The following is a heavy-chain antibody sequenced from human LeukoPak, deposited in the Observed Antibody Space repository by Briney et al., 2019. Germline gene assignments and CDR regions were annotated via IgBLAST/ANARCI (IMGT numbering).Heavy chain of an antibody. J-gene: IGHJ4*02. CDR1: GGSISSSSYY. D-gene: IGHD3-9*01. CDR2: IYYSGST. CDR3: ARGRYDIPQYYFDY. V-gene: IGHV4-39*01. Sequence: PSETLSLTCTVSGGSISSSSYYWGWIRQPPGKGLEWIGSIYYSGSTYYNPSLKSRVTISVDTSKNQFSLKLSSVTAADTAVYYCARGRYDIPQYYFDYWGQGTLVTVSS.